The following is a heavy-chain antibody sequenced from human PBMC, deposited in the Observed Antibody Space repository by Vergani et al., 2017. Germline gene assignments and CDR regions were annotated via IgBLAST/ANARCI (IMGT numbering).Heavy chain of an antibody. J-gene: IGHJ4*02. V-gene: IGHV4-34*11. CDR1: GGSFSGYY. CDR3: ARKEMATIPRVNYFDY. D-gene: IGHD5-24*01. Sequence: QVQLQQWGAGLLKPSETLSLTCAVYGGSFSGYYWSWIRQPPGKGLEWIGYIYYSGSTNYNPSLKSRVTISVDTSKNQFSLKLSSVTAADTAVYYCARKEMATIPRVNYFDYWGQGTLVTVSS. CDR2: IYYSGST.